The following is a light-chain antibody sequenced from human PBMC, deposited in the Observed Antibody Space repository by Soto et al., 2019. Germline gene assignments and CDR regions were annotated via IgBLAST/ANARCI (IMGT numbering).Light chain of an antibody. V-gene: IGKV3D-15*01. CDR2: GAS. J-gene: IGKJ5*01. Sequence: EIVLTQSPGTLSLSPGERATLSCRASQSVSNNYLAWYQQKPGQAPRLLIYGASNRATGIPDRFSGSGSGTEFTLTISSLQSGDFATYYCQQYNNWPITFGQGTRLEIK. CDR1: QSVSNN. CDR3: QQYNNWPIT.